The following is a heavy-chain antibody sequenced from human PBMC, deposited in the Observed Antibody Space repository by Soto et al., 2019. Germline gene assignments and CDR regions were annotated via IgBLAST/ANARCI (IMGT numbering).Heavy chain of an antibody. D-gene: IGHD2-8*01. CDR3: PRPEAMGVSQFDS. Sequence: ETLCLTCTVSGGSLSSGSFFWGWIRQPPGRGLEWIGHIYFTGTSSYSPSLKSRVTMYVDTSKNNFSLRLTSVTAAVTAFDKGPRPEAMGVSQFDSWGQGTLVTVSS. CDR2: IYFTGTS. V-gene: IGHV4-39*02. J-gene: IGHJ4*02. CDR1: GGSLSSGSFF.